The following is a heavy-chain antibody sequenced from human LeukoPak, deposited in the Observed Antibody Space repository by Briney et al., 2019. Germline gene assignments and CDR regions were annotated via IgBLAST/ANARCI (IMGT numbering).Heavy chain of an antibody. V-gene: IGHV4-61*02. CDR3: AREVVSTPPGADY. Sequence: SETLSLTCTVSGGSISSGSYYWNWIRQPAGKGLEWIGRIYTSGSTNFNPSLKSRVTISVDTSKNQFSLRLSSVTAADTAVYYCAREVVSTPPGADYWGQGILVTVSS. D-gene: IGHD4-23*01. CDR2: IYTSGST. J-gene: IGHJ4*02. CDR1: GGSISSGSYY.